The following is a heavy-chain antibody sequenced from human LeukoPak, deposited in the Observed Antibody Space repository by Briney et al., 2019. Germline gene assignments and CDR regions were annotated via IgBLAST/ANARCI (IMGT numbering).Heavy chain of an antibody. CDR3: ARDLRAGGTWSYGVYFDL. Sequence: GGSLRLSCTVSGIRFNDYWMSWVRQAPGRGLEWVANIKEDGSEKNYVDSVKGRFTISRDNAKNSVYLLLNSLTPEDTAVYYCARDLRAGGTWSYGVYFDLWGRGTLVTVSS. CDR1: GIRFNDYW. J-gene: IGHJ2*01. D-gene: IGHD4-17*01. CDR2: IKEDGSEK. V-gene: IGHV3-7*01.